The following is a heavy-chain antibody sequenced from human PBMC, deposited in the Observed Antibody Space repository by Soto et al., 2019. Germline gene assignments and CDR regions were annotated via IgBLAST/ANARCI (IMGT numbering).Heavy chain of an antibody. CDR3: AKDEGVRHYYYGMDV. Sequence: GGSLRLSCAASGFTFSSYAMSWVRQAPGKGLEWVSAISGSGGSTYYADSVKGRFTISRDNSKNTLYLQMNSLRAEDTAVYYCAKDEGVRHYYYGMDVWGQGTTVTVSS. J-gene: IGHJ6*02. D-gene: IGHD3-10*01. V-gene: IGHV3-23*01. CDR2: ISGSGGST. CDR1: GFTFSSYA.